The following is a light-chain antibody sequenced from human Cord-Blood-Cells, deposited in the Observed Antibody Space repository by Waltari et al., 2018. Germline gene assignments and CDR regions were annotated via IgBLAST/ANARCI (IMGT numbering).Light chain of an antibody. V-gene: IGLV2-14*01. Sequence: QSALTQHASVSGSPGQSITISCTGPSSDVGGYNYVSWYQQHPGKAPKLMIYDVSNRPSGVSNRFSGSKSGNTASLTISGLQAEDEADYYCSSYTSSSTLEVFGGGTKLTVL. J-gene: IGLJ3*02. CDR1: SSDVGGYNY. CDR3: SSYTSSSTLEV. CDR2: DVS.